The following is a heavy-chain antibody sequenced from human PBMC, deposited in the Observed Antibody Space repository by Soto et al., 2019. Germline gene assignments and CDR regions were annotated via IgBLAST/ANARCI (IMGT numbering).Heavy chain of an antibody. Sequence: EVQLLESGGGLVQPGGSLRLSCAASGFTFSSYVMSWVRQAPGKGLEWVSAISGGHTTYYADSVKGRFTNSRDNPKNTLYLQLHSLRAEDTALKYCAKDYVSESYSGKYAIDSWGQGTLVSVST. CDR1: GFTFSSYV. V-gene: IGHV3-23*01. J-gene: IGHJ5*01. CDR2: ISGGHTT. CDR3: AKDYVSESYSGKYAIDS. D-gene: IGHD1-26*01.